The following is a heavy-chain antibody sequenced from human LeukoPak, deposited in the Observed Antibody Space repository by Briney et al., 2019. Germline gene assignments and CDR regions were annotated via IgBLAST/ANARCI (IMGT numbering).Heavy chain of an antibody. CDR3: AVRTGTYPYYFDY. J-gene: IGHJ4*02. Sequence: ASVKVSCKTSGYTFTNYGISWMRQAPGQGFERMGWISTYKGNTNYAQKFQGRVTLTTDTSTSTAYMELRSLRSDDTAVYYRAVRTGTYPYYFDYWGQGNLVTVSS. CDR1: GYTFTNYG. V-gene: IGHV1-18*01. CDR2: ISTYKGNT. D-gene: IGHD1-26*01.